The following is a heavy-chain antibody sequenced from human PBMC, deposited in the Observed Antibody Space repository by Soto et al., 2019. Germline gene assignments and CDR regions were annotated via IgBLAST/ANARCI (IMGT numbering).Heavy chain of an antibody. CDR3: TKGDY. Sequence: EVQLVESGGGLVKPGGSRRLSCAASGFIFTSAFMSWVRQTPGKGLEWVARIKSKAAGGTIDYAAPVKDRFTISRDDFQNTVSLKMESLKAEGTGLYYCTKGDYWGQGILVTVSS. CDR1: GFIFTSAF. CDR2: IKSKAAGGTI. V-gene: IGHV3-15*01. J-gene: IGHJ4*02.